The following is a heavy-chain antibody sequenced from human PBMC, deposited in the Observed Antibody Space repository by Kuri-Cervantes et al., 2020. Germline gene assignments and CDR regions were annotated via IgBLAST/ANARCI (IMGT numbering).Heavy chain of an antibody. CDR2: IYYSGST. V-gene: IGHV4-59*08. CDR1: GGSFSGYY. CDR3: ARGLLVVYAIDH. Sequence: SETLSLTCAVYGGSFSGYYWSWIRQPPGKGLEWIGYIYYSGSTNYNPSLKSRVTISVDTSKNQFSLKLSSVTAADTAVYYCARGLLVVYAIDHWGQGTLVTVSS. D-gene: IGHD2-8*02. J-gene: IGHJ4*02.